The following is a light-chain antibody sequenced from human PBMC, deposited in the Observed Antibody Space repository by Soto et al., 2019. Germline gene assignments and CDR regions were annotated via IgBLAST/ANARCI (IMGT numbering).Light chain of an antibody. V-gene: IGKV3-20*01. CDR3: QHYGNSPT. Sequence: EIVMTQSPVTLSVSPGERATLSFRASQSVSGNLAWYQQKPGQAPRLLIYGASRRAGGIPDRFSGSGSGTDFTLSISRLEPEDFAVYWCQHYGNSPTFGQGTKVDIK. J-gene: IGKJ1*01. CDR1: QSVSGN. CDR2: GAS.